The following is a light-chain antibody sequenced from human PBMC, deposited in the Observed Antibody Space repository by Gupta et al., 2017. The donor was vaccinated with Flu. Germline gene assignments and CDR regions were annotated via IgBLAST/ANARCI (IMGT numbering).Light chain of an antibody. CDR1: QEISSY. CDR3: QQRNSYPIT. CDR2: AAS. Sequence: DIQLTQSPSFLSASVGDRVTISCRASQEISSYLAWYQQRPGKAPKLLISAASTLQSGVPSRFSGSGSGTXFTLTIXSRQAEDFAGYYCQQRNSYPITFGXGTLLEI. V-gene: IGKV1-9*01. J-gene: IGKJ5*01.